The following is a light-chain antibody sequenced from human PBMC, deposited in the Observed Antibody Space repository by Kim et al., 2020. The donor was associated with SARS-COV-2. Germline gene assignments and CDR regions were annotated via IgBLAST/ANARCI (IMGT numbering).Light chain of an antibody. J-gene: IGLJ2*01. V-gene: IGLV2-14*03. Sequence: GQSITISCTGTSGDVGGYNYVSWYQQYPGKAPKLIIYEVSHRPSGVSNRFSGSKSGNTASLTISGLHAEDEADYYCSSYASSSTVVFGGGTKLTVL. CDR3: SSYASSSTVV. CDR1: SGDVGGYNY. CDR2: EVS.